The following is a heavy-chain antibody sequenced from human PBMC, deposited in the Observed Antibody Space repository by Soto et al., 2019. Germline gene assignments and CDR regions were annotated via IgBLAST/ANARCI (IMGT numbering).Heavy chain of an antibody. V-gene: IGHV4-61*01. Sequence: SETLSLTCNVSGGSVSSGSYYWSWIRQPPGKGLEWIGYIHYSGSTNYNPSLKSRVAMSVDTSKNQFSLKLSSVTAADTAVYYCAKEGFPFDPWGQGTLVTVSS. CDR1: GGSVSSGSYY. CDR3: AKEGFPFDP. D-gene: IGHD3-10*01. J-gene: IGHJ5*02. CDR2: IHYSGST.